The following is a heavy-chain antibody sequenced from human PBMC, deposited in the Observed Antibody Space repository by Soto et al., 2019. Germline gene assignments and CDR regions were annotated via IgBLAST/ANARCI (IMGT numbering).Heavy chain of an antibody. V-gene: IGHV1-2*02. Sequence: QVQLVQSGAEVKEPGDSVRVSCEASGSTFTAYHIHWVRQAPGQGLEWMGWINPKFGDTTYEQDFQGRVSMTRDMSISRVYMELSRLTSDDTAIYYCARNMDYYYGRGSGNGHGVSRQGTTVTVFS. D-gene: IGHD3-10*01. CDR1: GSTFTAYH. CDR3: ARNMDYYYGRGSGNGHGV. J-gene: IGHJ6*02. CDR2: INPKFGDT.